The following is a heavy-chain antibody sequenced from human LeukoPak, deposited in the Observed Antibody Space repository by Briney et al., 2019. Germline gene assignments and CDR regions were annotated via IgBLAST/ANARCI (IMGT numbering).Heavy chain of an antibody. CDR1: GGSINNYY. CDR2: IYYRGST. CDR3: ARDYGSGSYYNSGFHP. D-gene: IGHD3-10*01. V-gene: IGHV4-59*01. Sequence: SETLSLTCTVSGGSINNYYWSWIRQPPGKGLEWIGYIYYRGSTNYNPSLKSRVTFSVDTSKNQFSLKLNSVTAADTAVYYCARDYGSGSYYNSGFHPWGRGTLVTVSS. J-gene: IGHJ5*02.